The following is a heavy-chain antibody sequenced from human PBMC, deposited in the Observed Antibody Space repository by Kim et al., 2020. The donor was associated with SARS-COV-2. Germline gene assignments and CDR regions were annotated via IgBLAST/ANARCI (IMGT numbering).Heavy chain of an antibody. V-gene: IGHV3-30*15. D-gene: IGHD1-26*01. J-gene: IGHJ4*02. CDR2: K. CDR3: ARGVGATTLDY. Sequence: KNYADTVKSRFTISKDNSKNTLYLQMSSLRAEDTDVYYCARGVGATTLDYWGQGTLVTVSS.